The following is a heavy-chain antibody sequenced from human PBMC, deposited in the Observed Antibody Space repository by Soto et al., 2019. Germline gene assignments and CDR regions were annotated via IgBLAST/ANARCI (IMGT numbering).Heavy chain of an antibody. D-gene: IGHD5-12*01. J-gene: IGHJ4*02. V-gene: IGHV2-5*01. CDR1: GFSFTTAGVA. CDR2: IYYNDDR. CDR3: AHSDGGYEIIYFDF. Sequence: SGPTLVNPTQTLTLTCTFSGFSFTTAGVAVGWIRQTPGGALEWLTLIYYNDDRRFSPSLKTRLTITGDTSKNQVVLSLTNVDPGDTATYFCAHSDGGYEIIYFDFWGQGIPVTI.